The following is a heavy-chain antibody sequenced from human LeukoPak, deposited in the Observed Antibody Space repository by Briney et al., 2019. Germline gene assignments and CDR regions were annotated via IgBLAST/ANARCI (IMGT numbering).Heavy chain of an antibody. J-gene: IGHJ6*03. CDR1: GYTFTSYD. CDR3: ARNHYDILTGYYYYYYMDV. D-gene: IGHD3-9*01. Sequence: ASVKVSCKASGYTFTSYDINWVRQATGQGLEWMGWMNPNSGNTGYAQKFQGRVTMTRNTSISTACMELSSLRSEDTAVYYCARNHYDILTGYYYYYYMDVWGKGTTVTVSS. V-gene: IGHV1-8*01. CDR2: MNPNSGNT.